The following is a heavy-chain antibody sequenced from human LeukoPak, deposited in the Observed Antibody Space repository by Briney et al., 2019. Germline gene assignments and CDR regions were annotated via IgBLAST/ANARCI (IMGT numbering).Heavy chain of an antibody. D-gene: IGHD1-7*01. V-gene: IGHV1-46*01. CDR3: AREFPRTYYFDY. CDR1: GYTFTTYY. J-gene: IGHJ4*02. Sequence: ASVKVSCKASGYTFTTYYMHWVRQAPGQGLEYMGITNPSGGGTYYVQKFQGRVTMTWDTSTSTVYMELSSLRLEDTAVYYCAREFPRTYYFDYWGQGTLVTVSS. CDR2: TNPSGGGT.